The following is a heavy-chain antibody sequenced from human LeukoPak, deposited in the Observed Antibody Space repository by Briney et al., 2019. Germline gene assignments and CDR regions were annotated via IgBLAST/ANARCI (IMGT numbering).Heavy chain of an antibody. V-gene: IGHV3-23*01. CDR2: ISGSGGST. D-gene: IGHD2-2*01. CDR1: GFTFSDYA. Sequence: GGSLRLSCAASGFTFSDYAMSWVRQAPGKGLEWVSTISGSGGSTFYADSVKGRFTISRDNAKNSLYLQMNSLRDEDTAVYYCARDRVGIVVVPAATDYFDYWGQGTLVTVSS. CDR3: ARDRVGIVVVPAATDYFDY. J-gene: IGHJ4*02.